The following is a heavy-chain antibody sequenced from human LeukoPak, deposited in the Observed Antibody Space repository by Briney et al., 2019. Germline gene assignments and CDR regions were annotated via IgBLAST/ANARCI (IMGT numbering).Heavy chain of an antibody. Sequence: ASVKVSCKASGYTFTSYGISWVRQAPGQGLEWMGWISAYNGNTNYAQKLQGRVTVTTDTSTSTAYMELRSLRSDDTAVYYCAREEQQLHKYVYWGQGTLVTVSS. CDR2: ISAYNGNT. CDR1: GYTFTSYG. V-gene: IGHV1-18*01. J-gene: IGHJ4*02. CDR3: AREEQQLHKYVY. D-gene: IGHD6-13*01.